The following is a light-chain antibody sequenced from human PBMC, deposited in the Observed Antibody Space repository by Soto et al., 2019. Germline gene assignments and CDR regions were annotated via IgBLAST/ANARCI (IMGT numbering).Light chain of an antibody. Sequence: DVQMTQSPSPLSASVGDRVTITFQARQTINKYLNLYQQKPGTAPKLXXYTXSSWQRGGPSRFSGSGSGTDFTLTISSMQPEDFANYYCQQSHSSPRTFGGGTKVDI. J-gene: IGKJ4*01. CDR2: TXS. CDR1: QTINKY. V-gene: IGKV1-39*01. CDR3: QQSHSSPRT.